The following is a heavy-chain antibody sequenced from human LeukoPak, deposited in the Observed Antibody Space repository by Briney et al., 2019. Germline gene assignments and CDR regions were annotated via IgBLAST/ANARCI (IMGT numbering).Heavy chain of an antibody. CDR3: VSTFLTTVTTRYYYYGMDV. J-gene: IGHJ6*02. CDR2: IYSGGST. V-gene: IGHV3-66*01. D-gene: IGHD4-17*01. Sequence: PGGSLRLSCAASGFTVSSNYMSWVRQAPGKGLEWVSVIYSGGSTYYADSVKGRFTISRDNSKNTPYLQMNSLRAEDTAVYYCVSTFLTTVTTRYYYYGMDVWGQGTTVTVSS. CDR1: GFTVSSNY.